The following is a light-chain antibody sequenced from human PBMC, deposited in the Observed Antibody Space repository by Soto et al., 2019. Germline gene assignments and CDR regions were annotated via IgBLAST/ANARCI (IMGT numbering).Light chain of an antibody. Sequence: ELVLTQSPGSLSLSQGERGTLSCRSSQSVSSNFLAWYQQKPGQAPRLLIYGASSRASGIPDRFSGSGSGTDFTLTISRXEPEDFAVYYCQQYGSSPLTFGGGTKVDTK. CDR2: GAS. CDR3: QQYGSSPLT. V-gene: IGKV3-20*01. J-gene: IGKJ4*01. CDR1: QSVSSNF.